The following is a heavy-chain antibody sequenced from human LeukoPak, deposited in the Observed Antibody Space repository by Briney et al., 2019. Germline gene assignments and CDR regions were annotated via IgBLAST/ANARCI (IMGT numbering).Heavy chain of an antibody. Sequence: GGSLRLSCAASGFTFGTYAMHWVRQAPGKGPGWLAVILSDGSIQNTADSVRGRFIISRDNSKNTLFLQMNRLRTEDTAVYYCARGAILGGYNLIDDWGQGTLVTVSS. CDR2: ILSDGSIQ. CDR1: GFTFGTYA. V-gene: IGHV3-30*04. D-gene: IGHD5-24*01. J-gene: IGHJ4*02. CDR3: ARGAILGGYNLIDD.